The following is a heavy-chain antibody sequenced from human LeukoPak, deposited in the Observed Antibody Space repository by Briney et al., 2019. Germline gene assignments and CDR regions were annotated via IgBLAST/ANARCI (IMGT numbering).Heavy chain of an antibody. V-gene: IGHV4-34*01. CDR2: INHSGST. CDR3: ARARPAYYYGSGSYFSAFDI. Sequence: SETLSLTCDVYSGSFGGYYWSWIRQPPGKGLEWIGEINHSGSTSYNPSLKSRVSISVDASKNQFSLKLSSVTAADTAVYYCARARPAYYYGSGSYFSAFDIWGQGTMVTVSS. J-gene: IGHJ3*02. CDR1: SGSFGGYY. D-gene: IGHD3-10*01.